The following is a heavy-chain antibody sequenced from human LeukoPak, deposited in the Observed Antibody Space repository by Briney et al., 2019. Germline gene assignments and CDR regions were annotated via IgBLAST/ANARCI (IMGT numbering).Heavy chain of an antibody. J-gene: IGHJ4*02. CDR2: INHSGST. D-gene: IGHD3-22*01. CDR1: GVSFIDYS. V-gene: IGHV4-34*01. Sequence: PSETLSLTCAVYGVSFIDYSWSWFRQPPGKGLEWIGEINHSGSTDYNPSLKSRVTISIDTSKNQFSLKVSSVTAADTAVYYCATTGYYYDSSGYYYHIDYWGQGTLVTVSS. CDR3: ATTGYYYDSSGYYYHIDY.